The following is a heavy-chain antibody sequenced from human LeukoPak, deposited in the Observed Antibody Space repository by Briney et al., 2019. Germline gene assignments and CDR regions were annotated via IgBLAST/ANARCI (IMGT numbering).Heavy chain of an antibody. J-gene: IGHJ4*01. V-gene: IGHV3-7*01. CDR3: ARSNSFDY. Sequence: GGSLRLSCAASGFTFSSYVMSWVRQAPGKGLEWVAHIQYDGSEKSYVDSVRGRFTISRDNAKNSLYLQMSSLRAEDTAVYYCARSNSFDYWGHGTLVTVSS. CDR2: IQYDGSEK. D-gene: IGHD6-6*01. CDR1: GFTFSSYV.